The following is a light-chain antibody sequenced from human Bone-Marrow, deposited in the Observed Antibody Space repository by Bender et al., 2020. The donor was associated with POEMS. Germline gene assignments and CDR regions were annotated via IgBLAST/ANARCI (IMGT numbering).Light chain of an antibody. J-gene: IGLJ3*02. V-gene: IGLV2-23*02. CDR3: CSYASGSTLGV. CDR1: SSDVGSFNL. CDR2: EVT. Sequence: QSALTQPASVSGSPGQSITISCAGTSSDVGSFNLVSWYQQRPGKAPKLMIYEVTKRPSGVSPRFSGSKSGNTASLTISGLQAEDEADYYCCSYASGSTLGVFGGGTKVTVL.